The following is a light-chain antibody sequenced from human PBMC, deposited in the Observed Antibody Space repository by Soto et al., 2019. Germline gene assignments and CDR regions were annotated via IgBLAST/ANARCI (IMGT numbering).Light chain of an antibody. Sequence: EIVLTQSPATLSLSPGERATLSCRASQSVSSYLAWYQQKPGQAPRLLIYDASNRATGIPARFSGSGSGTDFTLTISSLEPEDFAVYYCQQRSNFGGGTRWIS. J-gene: IGKJ4*01. CDR3: QQRSN. V-gene: IGKV3-11*01. CDR2: DAS. CDR1: QSVSSY.